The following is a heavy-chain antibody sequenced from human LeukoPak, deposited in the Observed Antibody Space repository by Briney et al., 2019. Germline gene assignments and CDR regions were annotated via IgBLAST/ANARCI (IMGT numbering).Heavy chain of an antibody. CDR1: GGSSSSYY. CDR2: IYSSGTT. V-gene: IGHV4-4*07. Sequence: SETLSLTCTVSGGSSSSYYWSWIRQPAGKGLEWIGRIYSSGTTNYNPSLKSRVTMSVDTSKYQISLKLSSVTAADTAVYYCARGLGTINFDHWGQGTLVTVSS. J-gene: IGHJ4*02. D-gene: IGHD1-7*01. CDR3: ARGLGTINFDH.